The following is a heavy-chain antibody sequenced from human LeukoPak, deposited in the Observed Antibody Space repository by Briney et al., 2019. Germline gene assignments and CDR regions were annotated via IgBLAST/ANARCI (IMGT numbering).Heavy chain of an antibody. CDR2: IYTSGTT. D-gene: IGHD6-13*01. CDR3: ARFSSIAAAFDY. V-gene: IGHV4-4*07. CDR1: GGSISNYY. J-gene: IGHJ4*02. Sequence: PSETLSLTCTVSGGSISNYYWSWLRQPAGKGLEWIGRIYTSGTTHYNPSLKSRVTMSVDTSKNQFSLNLSSVTAADTAVYYCARFSSIAAAFDYWGLGTLVTVSS.